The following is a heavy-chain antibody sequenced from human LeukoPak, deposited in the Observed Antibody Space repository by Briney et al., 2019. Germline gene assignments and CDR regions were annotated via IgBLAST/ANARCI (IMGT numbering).Heavy chain of an antibody. D-gene: IGHD3-10*01. V-gene: IGHV4-39*07. CDR3: ARIWDY. CDR2: IYYRGSTGST. J-gene: IGHJ4*02. CDR1: GGSISSSNYY. Sequence: PSETLSLTCTVSGGSISSSNYYWGWIRQPPGQGLEWIGSIYYRGSTGSTYYNPSLKSRVTISVDTSNNQFSVKLSSLTAADTAIYYCARIWDYWGQGTLVTVPS.